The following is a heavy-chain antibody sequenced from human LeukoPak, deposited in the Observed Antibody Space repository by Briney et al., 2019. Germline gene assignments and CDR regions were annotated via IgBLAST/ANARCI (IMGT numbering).Heavy chain of an antibody. Sequence: SETLSLTCAVCGGSFSGYYWSWIRQPPGKGLEWIGEINHSGSTNYNPSLKSRVTISVDTSKNQFSLKLSSVTAADTAVYYCARNGHGYSGSYSFDYWGQGTLVTVSS. D-gene: IGHD1-26*01. J-gene: IGHJ4*02. CDR2: INHSGST. CDR3: ARNGHGYSGSYSFDY. V-gene: IGHV4-34*01. CDR1: GGSFSGYY.